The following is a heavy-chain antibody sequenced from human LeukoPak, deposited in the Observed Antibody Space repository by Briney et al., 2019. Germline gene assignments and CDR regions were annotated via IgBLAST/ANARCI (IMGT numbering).Heavy chain of an antibody. CDR3: AREYLAVAAAFDI. V-gene: IGHV3-30-3*01. CDR2: ISYDGSNK. J-gene: IGHJ3*02. D-gene: IGHD6-19*01. CDR1: GFTFSSYA. Sequence: GGSLRLSCAASGFTFSSYAMHWVRQAPGKGLEWVAVISYDGSNKYYADSVKGRFTISRDNSKNTLYLQVNSLRAEDTAVYYCAREYLAVAAAFDIWGQGTMVTVSS.